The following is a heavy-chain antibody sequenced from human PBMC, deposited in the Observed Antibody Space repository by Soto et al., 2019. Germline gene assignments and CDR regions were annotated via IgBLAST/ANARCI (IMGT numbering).Heavy chain of an antibody. CDR2: IGTAGDT. V-gene: IGHV3-13*01. D-gene: IGHD6-13*01. J-gene: IGHJ4*02. Sequence: EVQLVESGGGLVQPGGSLRLSCAASGFTFSSYDMHWVRQATGKGLEWVSAIGTAGDTYYPGSVKGRFTISRENAKNSLYLQMNSLRAEDTAVYYCARRYSSSWYGGGFDYWGQGTLVTVSS. CDR3: ARRYSSSWYGGGFDY. CDR1: GFTFSSYD.